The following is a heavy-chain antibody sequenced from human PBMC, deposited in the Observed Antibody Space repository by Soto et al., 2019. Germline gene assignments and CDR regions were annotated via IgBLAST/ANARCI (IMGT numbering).Heavy chain of an antibody. CDR1: GYTFTSYG. CDR2: ISAYNGNT. Sequence: QVQLVQSGAEVKKPGASVKVSCKASGYTFTSYGISWVRQAPGQGLEWMGWISAYNGNTNYAQKLQGRVTMTTDTSTSTAYMELRSLRSDDTAVYYCARSLGRITIFGVVPLYYYYYGMDVWGQGTTVTVSS. V-gene: IGHV1-18*01. CDR3: ARSLGRITIFGVVPLYYYYYGMDV. D-gene: IGHD3-3*01. J-gene: IGHJ6*02.